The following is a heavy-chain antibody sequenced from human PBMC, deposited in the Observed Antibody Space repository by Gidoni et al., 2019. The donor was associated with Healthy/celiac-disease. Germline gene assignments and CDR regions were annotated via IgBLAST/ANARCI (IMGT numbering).Heavy chain of an antibody. Sequence: VQLVESGGGLVQPGRSLRLSCAASGFTFDDYAMHWVRQAPGKGLEWVSGISWNSGSIGYADSVKGRFTISRDNAKNSLYLQMNSLRAEDTALYYCAKDVTAAPDAFDIWGQGTMVTVSS. V-gene: IGHV3-9*01. CDR3: AKDVTAAPDAFDI. J-gene: IGHJ3*02. D-gene: IGHD6-13*01. CDR2: ISWNSGSI. CDR1: GFTFDDYA.